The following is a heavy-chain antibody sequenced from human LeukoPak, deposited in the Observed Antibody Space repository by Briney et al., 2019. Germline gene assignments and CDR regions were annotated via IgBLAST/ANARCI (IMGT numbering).Heavy chain of an antibody. CDR3: AGDRITGRPGWFDP. CDR2: INPGSAGT. J-gene: IGHJ5*02. V-gene: IGHV1-2*02. D-gene: IGHD1-20*01. Sequence: ASVKVSCKASGYTFTDYCMHWVRQAPGQGLEWMGWINPGSAGTNYAQKFQGRVTMTRDTSINTAYMELSSLRSDDTAVYYCAGDRITGRPGWFDPWGQGTLVTVSS. CDR1: GYTFTDYC.